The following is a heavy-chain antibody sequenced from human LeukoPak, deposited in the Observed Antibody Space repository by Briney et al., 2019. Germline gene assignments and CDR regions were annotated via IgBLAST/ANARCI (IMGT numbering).Heavy chain of an antibody. V-gene: IGHV4-59*08. CDR3: ARHENEAAAGQAP. CDR2: IYYSGST. Sequence: SETLSLTCTVSGVSISSYYWSWIRQPPGKGLEWIGYIYYSGSTNYNPSLKSRVTISVDTSKNQFSLKLSSVTAADTAVYYCARHENEAAAGQAPWGQGTLVTVSS. D-gene: IGHD6-13*01. CDR1: GVSISSYY. J-gene: IGHJ5*02.